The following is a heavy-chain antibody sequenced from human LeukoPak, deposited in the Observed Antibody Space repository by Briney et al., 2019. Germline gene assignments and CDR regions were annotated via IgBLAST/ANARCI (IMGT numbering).Heavy chain of an antibody. CDR1: GYTFTSYG. CDR2: IIPVFGTG. J-gene: IGHJ4*02. CDR3: AKYGGTYHLPDY. V-gene: IGHV1-69*13. Sequence: SVKVSCKASGYTFTSYGISWVRQAPGQGLEWMGGIIPVFGTGNYAQKFQGRVAITADEFTNTVYMDLIRLRSEDTAVYYCAKYGGTYHLPDYWGQGTLVTVSS. D-gene: IGHD1-26*01.